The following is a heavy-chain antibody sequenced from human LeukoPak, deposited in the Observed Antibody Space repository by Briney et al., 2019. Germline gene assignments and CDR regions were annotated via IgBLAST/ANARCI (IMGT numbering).Heavy chain of an antibody. CDR3: ASQWSVTNTRRFAI. V-gene: IGHV4-38-2*02. CDR2: LYSTGTT. J-gene: IGHJ3*02. CDR1: GNFISSGFY. Sequence: PSETLSLTCTVSGNFISSGFYWAWLRQTPGKGLQWIGSLYSTGTTYYNPSLAGRVTVSTDSSKNQLSLKLRSVTAADTAVYYCASQWSVTNTRRFAIWGQGSRVTVSS. D-gene: IGHD4-17*01.